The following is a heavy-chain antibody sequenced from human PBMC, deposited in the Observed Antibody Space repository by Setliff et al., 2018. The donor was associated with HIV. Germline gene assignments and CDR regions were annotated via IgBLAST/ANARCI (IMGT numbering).Heavy chain of an antibody. CDR2: ISSSSSYI. Sequence: GGSLRLSCAASGFTVSSYSMNWVRQAPGKGLEWVSSISSSSSYIYYADSVKGRFTISRDNAKNSLYLQMNSLRAEDTAVYYCARDTLYCSGGNCPFDYWGQGTLVTVSS. CDR1: GFTVSSYS. D-gene: IGHD2-15*01. J-gene: IGHJ4*02. CDR3: ARDTLYCSGGNCPFDY. V-gene: IGHV3-21*01.